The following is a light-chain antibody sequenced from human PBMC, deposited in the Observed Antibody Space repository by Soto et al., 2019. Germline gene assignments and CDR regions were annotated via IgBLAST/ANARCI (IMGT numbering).Light chain of an antibody. CDR1: SSDVGRYNY. V-gene: IGLV2-14*01. CDR2: DVN. J-gene: IGLJ3*02. CDR3: SSYTSDITQV. Sequence: QSALTQPASVSGSPGQSITISCTGTSSDVGRYNYVSWYRQHPGTAPKLIISDVNSRPSGISNRFSGSKSGNTASLTISGLQAEDEAYYYCSSYTSDITQVFGGGTQLNVL.